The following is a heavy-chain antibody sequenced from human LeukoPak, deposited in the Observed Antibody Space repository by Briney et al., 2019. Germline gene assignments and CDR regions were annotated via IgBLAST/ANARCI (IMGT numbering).Heavy chain of an antibody. CDR3: AEAYSSSWYYFDY. CDR2: IYTSGST. Sequence: SETLSLTCTVSGGSITNYYWSWIRQPAGKGLEWIGRIYTSGSTSYNPSPKSRVTMSVDTSKNQFSLNLSSVTAASTAVYYCAEAYSSSWYYFDYWGQGTLVTVSS. D-gene: IGHD6-13*01. CDR1: GGSITNYY. J-gene: IGHJ4*02. V-gene: IGHV4-4*07.